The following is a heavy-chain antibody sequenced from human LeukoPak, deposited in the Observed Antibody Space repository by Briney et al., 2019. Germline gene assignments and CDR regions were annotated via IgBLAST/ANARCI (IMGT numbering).Heavy chain of an antibody. CDR3: ARDPYSGSYSADVYYMDV. J-gene: IGHJ6*03. CDR1: GFTFTSYN. D-gene: IGHD1-26*01. Sequence: PGGSLRLSCAASGFTFTSYNMNWVRQTPGKGLEWVSSITSSSHYIYYADSVRGRFTISRDNAENSLYLQMNSLRADDTAIYYCARDPYSGSYSADVYYMDVWGKGTTVTVSS. V-gene: IGHV3-21*01. CDR2: ITSSSHYI.